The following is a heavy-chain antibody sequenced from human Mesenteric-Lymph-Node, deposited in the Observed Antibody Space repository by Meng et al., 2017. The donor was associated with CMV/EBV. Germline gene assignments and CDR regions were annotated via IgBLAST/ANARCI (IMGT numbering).Heavy chain of an antibody. CDR1: TFSAYY. CDR2: ISSSGSTI. CDR3: ARGQEYYDFWSGPNWFDP. D-gene: IGHD3-3*01. Sequence: TFSAYYMSWIRQAPGKGLEWVSYISSSGSTIYYADSVKGRFTISRDNAKNSLYLQMNSLRAEDTAVYYCARGQEYYDFWSGPNWFDPWGQGTLVTVSS. J-gene: IGHJ5*02. V-gene: IGHV3-11*04.